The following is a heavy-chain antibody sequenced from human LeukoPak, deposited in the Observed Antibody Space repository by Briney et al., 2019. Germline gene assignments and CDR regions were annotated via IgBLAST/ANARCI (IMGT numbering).Heavy chain of an antibody. J-gene: IGHJ5*02. CDR1: GFTFSRSW. CDR3: ARDPGVRGVYYHYFDP. D-gene: IGHD3-10*01. Sequence: QPGGSLRLSCTASGFTFSRSWMHWVRQAPGKGLVWVSRISGDGTKTTYADSVKGRFTISRDNARNTLHLQMNSLTAEDTAIYYCARDPGVRGVYYHYFDPWGQGTLVTVSS. CDR2: ISGDGTKT. V-gene: IGHV3-74*01.